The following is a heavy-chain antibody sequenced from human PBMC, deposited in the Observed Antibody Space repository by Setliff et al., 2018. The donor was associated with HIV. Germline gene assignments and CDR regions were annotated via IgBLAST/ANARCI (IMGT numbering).Heavy chain of an antibody. CDR1: GGSISTYY. V-gene: IGHV4-59*01. CDR3: ARLHGDFYFDL. D-gene: IGHD4-17*01. CDR2: IYYSGST. J-gene: IGHJ4*02. Sequence: PSETLSLTCTVSGGSISTYYWSWIRQPPGKRLEWIGYIYYSGSTNYNPSLKSRVTISVDTSKNQFSLRLSSVTAADTAVYYCARLHGDFYFDLWGQGMLVTVSS.